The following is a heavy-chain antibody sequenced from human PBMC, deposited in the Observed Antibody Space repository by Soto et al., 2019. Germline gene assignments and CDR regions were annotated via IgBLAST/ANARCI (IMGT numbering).Heavy chain of an antibody. CDR1: GFTFSDYY. CDR2: ISSSGSTI. CDR3: ARYGVIHYYYYMDV. J-gene: IGHJ6*03. V-gene: IGHV3-11*01. Sequence: GGSLRLSCAASGFTFSDYYMSWIRQAPGKGLEWVSYISSSGSTIYYADSVKGRFTISRDNAKNSLYLQMNSLRAEDTAVYYCARYGVIHYYYYMDVWGKGTTVTVSS. D-gene: IGHD3-16*02.